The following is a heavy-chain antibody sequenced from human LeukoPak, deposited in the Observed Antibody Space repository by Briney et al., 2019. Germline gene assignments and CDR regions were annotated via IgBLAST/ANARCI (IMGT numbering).Heavy chain of an antibody. CDR3: AKGGRGYSGYLIDY. CDR2: ISGSGGST. D-gene: IGHD5-12*01. Sequence: GGSLRLSCAASGFTFSSYAMSWVRQAPGKGPEWVPAISGSGGSTYYADSVKGRFTISRDNSKNTLYLQMNSLRAEDTAVYYCAKGGRGYSGYLIDYWGQGTLVTVSS. J-gene: IGHJ4*02. CDR1: GFTFSSYA. V-gene: IGHV3-23*01.